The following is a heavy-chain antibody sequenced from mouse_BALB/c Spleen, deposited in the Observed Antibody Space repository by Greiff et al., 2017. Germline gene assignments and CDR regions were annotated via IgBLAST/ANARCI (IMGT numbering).Heavy chain of an antibody. CDR3: TRDEYDGENGDWRFAY. J-gene: IGHJ3*01. CDR2: ISSGGSYT. D-gene: IGHD2-4*01. Sequence: EVQRVESGGGLVKPGGSLKLSCAASGFTFSSYTMSWVRQTPEKRLEWVATISSGGSYTYSPDSVKGRFTISRDNAKNTLYLQMSSLKSEDTAMYYCTRDEYDGENGDWRFAYWGQGTLVTVSA. CDR1: GFTFSSYT. V-gene: IGHV5-6-4*01.